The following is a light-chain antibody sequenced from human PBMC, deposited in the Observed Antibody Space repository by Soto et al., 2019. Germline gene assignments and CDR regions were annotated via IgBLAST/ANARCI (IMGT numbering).Light chain of an antibody. CDR2: GAS. Sequence: IVLTQSPGTLSLSPGERATLSCRASQIITSNLAWYQQKPGQAPRLLIYGASTRSTGIPGRFSGSGSGTEFTLTISSLQSEDFAVYYCQQYYKWPITFGQGTRLEIK. V-gene: IGKV3-15*01. CDR1: QIITSN. CDR3: QQYYKWPIT. J-gene: IGKJ5*01.